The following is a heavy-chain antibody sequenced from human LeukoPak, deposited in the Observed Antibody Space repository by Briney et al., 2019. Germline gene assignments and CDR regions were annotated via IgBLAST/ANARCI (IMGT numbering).Heavy chain of an antibody. V-gene: IGHV3-30*04. CDR1: GFTFSSYA. Sequence: GGSLRLSCAASGFTFSSYAMHWVRQAPGKGLEWVAVISYDGSNKYYADSVKGRFTISRDNSKNTLYLQMNSLRAEDTAVYYCARVGIAVAGSFDYWGQGTLVTVPS. J-gene: IGHJ4*02. D-gene: IGHD6-19*01. CDR3: ARVGIAVAGSFDY. CDR2: ISYDGSNK.